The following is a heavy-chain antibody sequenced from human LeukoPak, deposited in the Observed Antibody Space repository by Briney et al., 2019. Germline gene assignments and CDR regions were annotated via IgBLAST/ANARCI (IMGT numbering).Heavy chain of an antibody. J-gene: IGHJ6*02. V-gene: IGHV3-30*18. D-gene: IGHD3-22*01. CDR1: GLTFSSYG. CDR2: ISYDGSNK. Sequence: GGSLRLSCAASGLTFSSYGMHWVRQAPGKGLEWVAVISYDGSNKYYADSVKGRFTISRDNSKNTLYLQMNSLRAEDTAVYYCAKFSYYDSSGYFLGSYYYGMDVWGQGTTVTVSS. CDR3: AKFSYYDSSGYFLGSYYYGMDV.